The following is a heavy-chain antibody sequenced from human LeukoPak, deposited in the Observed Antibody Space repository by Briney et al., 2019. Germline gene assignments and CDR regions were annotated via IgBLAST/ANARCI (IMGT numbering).Heavy chain of an antibody. CDR2: IYHSGST. J-gene: IGHJ3*02. CDR1: GYSISSGYY. Sequence: PSETLSLTCAVSGYSISSGYYWGWIRQPPGKGLEWIGSIYHSGSTYFNPSLQSRVTISVDTSKNQFSLTLSSVTAADTAVYFCARVSGSGMALDAFDIWGQGTMVTVSS. V-gene: IGHV4-38-2*01. D-gene: IGHD5-18*01. CDR3: ARVSGSGMALDAFDI.